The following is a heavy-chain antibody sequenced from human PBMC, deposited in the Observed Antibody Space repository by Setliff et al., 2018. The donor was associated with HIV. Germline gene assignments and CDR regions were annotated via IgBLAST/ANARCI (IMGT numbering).Heavy chain of an antibody. CDR1: GGSISSYY. V-gene: IGHV4-59*08. J-gene: IGHJ4*02. Sequence: SETLSLTCTVSGGSISSYYWTWVRQPPGKGLEWIGNIYGMGETKYHPSLKSRVTISLDKTKNAFSLRLTSVTAADTAVYYCARHLTPLLVVVSWGQGTLVTVSS. D-gene: IGHD2-15*01. CDR3: ARHLTPLLVVVS. CDR2: IYGMGET.